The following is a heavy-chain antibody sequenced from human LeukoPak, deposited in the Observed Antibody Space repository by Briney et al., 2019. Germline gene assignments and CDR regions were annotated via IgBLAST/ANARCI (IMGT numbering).Heavy chain of an antibody. Sequence: GGSLRLSCAASGFTVSSNYMSWVRQAPGKGLEWVSVIYSGGSTYYADSVKGRFTISRDNSKNTLYLQMNSLRAEDTAVYYCARADIWFGEFADAFDIWGQGTMVTVSS. CDR1: GFTVSSNY. J-gene: IGHJ3*02. CDR3: ARADIWFGEFADAFDI. V-gene: IGHV3-66*01. CDR2: IYSGGST. D-gene: IGHD3-10*01.